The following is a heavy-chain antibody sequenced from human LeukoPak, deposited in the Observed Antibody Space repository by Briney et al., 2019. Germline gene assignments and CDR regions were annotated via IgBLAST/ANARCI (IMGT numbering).Heavy chain of an antibody. V-gene: IGHV3-23*01. Sequence: GGSLRLSCAASGFAFSSYAMSWVRQAPGKGLEWVSAISGSGGSTYYADSVKGRFTISRDNAKNSLYLQMNSLRAEDTALYYCAKDTSYDSSGYSDYWGQGTLVTVSS. CDR3: AKDTSYDSSGYSDY. D-gene: IGHD3-22*01. CDR2: ISGSGGST. CDR1: GFAFSSYA. J-gene: IGHJ4*02.